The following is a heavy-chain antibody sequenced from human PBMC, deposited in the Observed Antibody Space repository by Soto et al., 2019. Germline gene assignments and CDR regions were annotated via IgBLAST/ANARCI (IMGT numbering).Heavy chain of an antibody. CDR1: GGSISSGGYY. CDR3: AREGGIVGATAADY. CDR2: IYYSGST. D-gene: IGHD1-26*01. Sequence: QVQLQESGPGLVKPSQTLSLTCTVSGGSISSGGYYWSWIRQHPGKGLEWIGYIYYSGSTYYNPSLKSRVTISVDTSKNQLSLKLSSVTAADTAVYYWAREGGIVGATAADYWGQGTLVTVSS. J-gene: IGHJ4*02. V-gene: IGHV4-31*03.